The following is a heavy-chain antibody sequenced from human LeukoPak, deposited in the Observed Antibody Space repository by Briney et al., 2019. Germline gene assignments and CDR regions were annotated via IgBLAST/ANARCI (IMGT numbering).Heavy chain of an antibody. D-gene: IGHD3-10*01. CDR2: INHSGST. Sequence: PSETLSLTCAVYGGSFSGYYWSWIRQPPGKGLEWIGEINHSGSTNYNPSLKSRVTISVDTSKNQFSLKLSSVTAADTAVYYCARESPTKRYYYGSGTHPFDPWGQGTLVTVSS. CDR3: ARESPTKRYYYGSGTHPFDP. J-gene: IGHJ5*02. V-gene: IGHV4-34*01. CDR1: GGSFSGYY.